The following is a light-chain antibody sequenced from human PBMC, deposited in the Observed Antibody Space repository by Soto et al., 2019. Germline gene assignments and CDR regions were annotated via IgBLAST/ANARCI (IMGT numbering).Light chain of an antibody. CDR2: LGS. V-gene: IGKV2-28*01. CDR1: QSLLHSDGYTY. J-gene: IGKJ3*01. Sequence: DIVMTQSPPSLSVTPGEPASISCWSSQSLLHSDGYTYVDWYVQRPGQSPQLLIYLGSNRASGVPDRLSGSGSGTDFTLKISKVESEDVGIYYCMQVLHTPFSFGPGTKVDFK. CDR3: MQVLHTPFS.